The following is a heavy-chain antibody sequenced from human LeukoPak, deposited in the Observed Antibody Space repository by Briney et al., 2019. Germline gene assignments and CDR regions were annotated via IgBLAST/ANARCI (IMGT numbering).Heavy chain of an antibody. J-gene: IGHJ6*02. CDR1: GFTVSGNY. D-gene: IGHD3-16*01. Sequence: PGGSLGLSCAASGFTVSGNYMTWVRQAPGKGLEWVSVIYSGGNTYYVDSVKGRFTISRDNSKNTLYFQMNSLRAEDTAVYYCGRQMTTVITGVYYYYGMDVWGQGTTVTVSS. V-gene: IGHV3-66*04. CDR3: GRQMTTVITGVYYYYGMDV. CDR2: IYSGGNT.